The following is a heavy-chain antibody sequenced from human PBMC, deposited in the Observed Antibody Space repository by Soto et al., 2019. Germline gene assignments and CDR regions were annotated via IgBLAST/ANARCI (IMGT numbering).Heavy chain of an antibody. V-gene: IGHV3-48*03. Sequence: GGSLRLSCAATGFTFRIYEMNWVRQAPGKGLDWVSYISSSGSTIYYADSVKGRFTISRDNAKNSLYLQMNSLRAEDTAVYYCARDLMYYRTVFDYWGQGTLVTVSS. CDR2: ISSSGSTI. J-gene: IGHJ4*02. CDR3: ARDLMYYRTVFDY. D-gene: IGHD2-8*01. CDR1: GFTFRIYE.